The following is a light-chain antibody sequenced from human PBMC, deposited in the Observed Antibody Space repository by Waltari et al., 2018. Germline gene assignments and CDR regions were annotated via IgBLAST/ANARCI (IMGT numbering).Light chain of an antibody. V-gene: IGKV3-11*01. CDR3: QYYGRSPLPS. CDR1: PSVSSY. CDR2: DAS. Sequence: EIVLTQSPATLSLSPGERATLSCRASPSVSSYLAWYQQKPGQAPRLLIYDASNRATGIPARFSGSGSGTDFTLTISSLETEDVAVYYCQYYGRSPLPSFGGGTKVEIK. J-gene: IGKJ4*01.